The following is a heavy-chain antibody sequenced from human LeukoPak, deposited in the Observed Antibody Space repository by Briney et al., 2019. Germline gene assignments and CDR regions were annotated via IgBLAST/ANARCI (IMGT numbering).Heavy chain of an antibody. V-gene: IGHV4-31*03. Sequence: SQTLSLTCTVSGGSISSGGYYWSWIRQHPEKGREWIGYIYNSETTYYNPSLKSRVTISVDTSKNQFSLKLSSVTAADTAVYYCARMNSGSSFDYWGQGTLVSVSS. CDR1: GGSISSGGYY. CDR2: IYNSETT. J-gene: IGHJ4*02. D-gene: IGHD3-10*01. CDR3: ARMNSGSSFDY.